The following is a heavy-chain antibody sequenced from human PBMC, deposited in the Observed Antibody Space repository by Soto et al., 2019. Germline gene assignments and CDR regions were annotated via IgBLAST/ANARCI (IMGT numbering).Heavy chain of an antibody. Sequence: QVQLVQSGAEVKKPGSSVKVSCKASGGSFSSYGISWVRQAPGQGLEWMGGIIPIFGTGDYAQKFQGRVTITADESTSTAYMELSSLRSEDTAVYYCARDTTPYYYDSSDYLHWYFDLWGRGTLVTVSS. CDR3: ARDTTPYYYDSSDYLHWYFDL. J-gene: IGHJ2*01. D-gene: IGHD3-22*01. CDR1: GGSFSSYG. CDR2: IIPIFGTG. V-gene: IGHV1-69*01.